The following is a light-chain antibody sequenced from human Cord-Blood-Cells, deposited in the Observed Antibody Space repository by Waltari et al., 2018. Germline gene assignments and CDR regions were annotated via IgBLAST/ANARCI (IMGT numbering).Light chain of an antibody. Sequence: QSALTQPASVSGSTGQSITISCTGTSSDVGGYNSVSWYQQHPGKDPKLMIYDVSNRPSGVSNRFSGSKSGNTASLTISGLQAEDEADYYCSSYTSSSTLVFGGGTKLTVL. CDR2: DVS. J-gene: IGLJ3*02. CDR3: SSYTSSSTLV. V-gene: IGLV2-14*01. CDR1: SSDVGGYNS.